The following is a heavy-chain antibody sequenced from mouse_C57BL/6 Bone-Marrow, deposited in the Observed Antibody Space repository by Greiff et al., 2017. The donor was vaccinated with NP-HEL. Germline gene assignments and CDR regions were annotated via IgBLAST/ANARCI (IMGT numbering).Heavy chain of an antibody. D-gene: IGHD2-5*01. J-gene: IGHJ2*01. CDR2: IYPRSGNT. Sequence: VMLVESGAELARPGASVKLSCKASGYTFTSYGISWVKQRTGQGLEWIGEIYPRSGNTYYNEKFKGKATLTADKSSSTAYMELRSLTSEDSAVYFCARGLYSIFDYWGQGTTLTVSS. V-gene: IGHV1-81*01. CDR3: ARGLYSIFDY. CDR1: GYTFTSYG.